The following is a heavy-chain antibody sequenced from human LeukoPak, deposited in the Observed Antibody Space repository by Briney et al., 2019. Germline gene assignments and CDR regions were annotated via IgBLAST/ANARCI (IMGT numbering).Heavy chain of an antibody. Sequence: GGSLRLSCTASGFTFSSYWMSWVRQAPGEGLEWVANINQDASEKYYVDSVKGRFTISRDNAKNSLYLQMNSLGAEDTAVYYCARGRRVPAAMGNWFDPWGQGTLVTVSS. V-gene: IGHV3-7*01. CDR2: INQDASEK. J-gene: IGHJ5*02. CDR1: GFTFSSYW. D-gene: IGHD2-2*01. CDR3: ARGRRVPAAMGNWFDP.